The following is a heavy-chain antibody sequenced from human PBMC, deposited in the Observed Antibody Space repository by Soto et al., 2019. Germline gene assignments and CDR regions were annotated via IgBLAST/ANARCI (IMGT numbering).Heavy chain of an antibody. D-gene: IGHD4-17*01. CDR2: ISYDGGTT. V-gene: IGHV3-30*04. J-gene: IGHJ4*02. Sequence: GGSLRLCCAASGFTFSSYAMHWVRQAPGKGLEWVAVISYDGGTTDYAAPVKGRFTISRDDSKNTLYLQMNSLKTEDTAVYYCASVRGHGDYASVNWGQGTLVTVSS. CDR3: ASVRGHGDYASVN. CDR1: GFTFSSYA.